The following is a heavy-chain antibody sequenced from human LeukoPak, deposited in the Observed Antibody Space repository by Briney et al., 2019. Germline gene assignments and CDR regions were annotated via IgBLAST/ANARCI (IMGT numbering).Heavy chain of an antibody. V-gene: IGHV1-69*01. CDR1: GGTFSSYA. CDR3: ARDLTIVVVPAATGRPGWFDP. J-gene: IGHJ5*02. Sequence: SVKVSCKASGGTFSSYAISWVRQASGQGLEWMGGIIPIFGTANYAQKFQGRVTITADESTSTAYMELSSLRSEDTAVYYCARDLTIVVVPAATGRPGWFDPWGQGTLVTVSS. CDR2: IIPIFGTA. D-gene: IGHD2-2*01.